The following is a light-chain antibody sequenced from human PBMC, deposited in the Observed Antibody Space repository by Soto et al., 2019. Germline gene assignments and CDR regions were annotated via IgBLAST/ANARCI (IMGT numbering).Light chain of an antibody. Sequence: DIVLTQSPGTLSLSPGDGATLSCRASQSVPNNYLAWYQQRPGQAPRLLIYGASSRATGIPDRFSGGGSGTDFTLTISRLEPEDFAVYYCQQYGCPSPSTFGQGTRLEIE. CDR3: QQYGCPSPST. CDR1: QSVPNNY. CDR2: GAS. V-gene: IGKV3-20*01. J-gene: IGKJ5*01.